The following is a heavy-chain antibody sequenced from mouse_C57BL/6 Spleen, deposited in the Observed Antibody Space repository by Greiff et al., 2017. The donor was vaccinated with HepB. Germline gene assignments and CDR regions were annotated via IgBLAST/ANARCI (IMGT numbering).Heavy chain of an antibody. J-gene: IGHJ3*01. CDR2: IDPSDSYT. D-gene: IGHD1-1*01. CDR3: ARSLYYYGSSYEGAWFAY. Sequence: VQLQQPGAELVMPGASVKLSCKASGYTFTSYWMHWVKQRPGQGLEWIGEIDPSDSYTNYNQKFKGKSTLTVDKSSSTAYMQLSSLTSEDSAVYYCARSLYYYGSSYEGAWFAYWGQGTLVTVSA. V-gene: IGHV1-69*01. CDR1: GYTFTSYW.